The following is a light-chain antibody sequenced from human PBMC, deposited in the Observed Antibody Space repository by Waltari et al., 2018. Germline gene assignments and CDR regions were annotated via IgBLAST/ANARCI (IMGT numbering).Light chain of an antibody. CDR3: QTWANYSVF. V-gene: IGLV3-1*01. J-gene: IGLJ2*01. CDR2: HDK. Sequence: SYDLIQPPSVSVSPGQTVSITCSGDKLGDKYTSWYPQKPGQAPVLVVSHDKKRPSGIPERFSGSNSGNTVTLTISGTQTLDEADYYCQTWANYSVFFGGGTKLTVL. CDR1: KLGDKY.